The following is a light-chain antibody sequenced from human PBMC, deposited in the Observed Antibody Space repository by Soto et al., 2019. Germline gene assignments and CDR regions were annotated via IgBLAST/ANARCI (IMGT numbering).Light chain of an antibody. V-gene: IGKV3-15*01. J-gene: IGKJ1*01. Sequence: EIVMTQSPATLSVSPGERVTLSCRASQSVSSNLAWYQQKPGQAPRLLIYGASTRATGIPARFSGSGSGTEFTLTISSLQSEDFAVYYCQQYTNWPPETFGQGTKVDIK. CDR2: GAS. CDR1: QSVSSN. CDR3: QQYTNWPPET.